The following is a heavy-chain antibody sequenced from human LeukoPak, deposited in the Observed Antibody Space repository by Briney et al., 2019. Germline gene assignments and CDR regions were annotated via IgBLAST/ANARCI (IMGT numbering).Heavy chain of an antibody. CDR3: AKDVGTYYYGSGSYYFDY. Sequence: GGSLRLSCAASGFTFSSYAMSWVRQAPGKGLEWVSAISGSGGSTDYADSVKGRFTISRDNSKNTLYLQMNSLRAEDTAVYYCAKDVGTYYYGSGSYYFDYWGQGTLVTVSS. CDR2: ISGSGGST. V-gene: IGHV3-23*01. CDR1: GFTFSSYA. J-gene: IGHJ4*02. D-gene: IGHD3-10*01.